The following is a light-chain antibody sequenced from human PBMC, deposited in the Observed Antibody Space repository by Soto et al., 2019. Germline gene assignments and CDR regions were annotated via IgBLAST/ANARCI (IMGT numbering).Light chain of an antibody. V-gene: IGKV1-5*01. J-gene: IGKJ2*01. CDR2: DAS. CDR1: QSISSW. CDR3: QQYNSPYT. Sequence: IQMTQSPSTLSASVGDRVTITCRASQSISSWLAWYQQKPGKAPKLLIYDASSLESGVPSRFSGSGSGTEFTLTISSLQPDDCATYYCQQYNSPYTFGQGTKLEIK.